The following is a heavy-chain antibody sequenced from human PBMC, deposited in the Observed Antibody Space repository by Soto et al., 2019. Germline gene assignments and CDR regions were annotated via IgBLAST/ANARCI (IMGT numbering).Heavy chain of an antibody. V-gene: IGHV3-15*01. CDR2: IKSKTDGGTT. J-gene: IGHJ3*02. CDR1: GFTFSNAW. CDR3: PTSGLLPNDAFDI. Sequence: GGTLRLSCAASGFTFSNAWMSWVRQAPGKGLEWVGRIKSKTDGGTTDYAAPVKGRFTISRDDSKNTLYLQMNSLKTEDTAVYYCPTSGLLPNDAFDIWGQGTMVTVSS.